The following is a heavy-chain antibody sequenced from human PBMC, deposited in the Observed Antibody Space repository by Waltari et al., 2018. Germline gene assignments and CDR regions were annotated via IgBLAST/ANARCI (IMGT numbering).Heavy chain of an antibody. Sequence: QVQLVQSGAEVKKPGSSVKVSCKASGGTFSSYTISWVRQAPGQGLEWMGRIIPILGIANSAQKFQGRVTITADKSTSTAYMELSSLRSEDTAVYYCARARSWNYRFWFDPWGQGTLVTVSS. J-gene: IGHJ5*02. D-gene: IGHD1-7*01. CDR3: ARARSWNYRFWFDP. CDR2: IIPILGIA. V-gene: IGHV1-69*02. CDR1: GGTFSSYT.